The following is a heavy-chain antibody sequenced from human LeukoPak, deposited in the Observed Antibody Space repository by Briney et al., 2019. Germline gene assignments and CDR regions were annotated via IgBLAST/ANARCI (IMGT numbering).Heavy chain of an antibody. CDR2: IYYSGST. D-gene: IGHD5-18*01. CDR3: ARVGDTAMVRPIDY. J-gene: IGHJ4*02. Sequence: SETLSLTCTVSGGSISSYYWSWIRQPPGKGLEWIGYIYYSGSTNYNPSLKSRVTISVDTSKNQFSLKLSSVTAADTAVYYCARVGDTAMVRPIDYWGQGTLVTVSS. V-gene: IGHV4-59*01. CDR1: GGSISSYY.